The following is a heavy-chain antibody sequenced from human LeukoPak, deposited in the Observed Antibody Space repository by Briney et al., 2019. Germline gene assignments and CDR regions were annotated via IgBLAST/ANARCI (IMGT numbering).Heavy chain of an antibody. CDR3: ASNVVSAFDI. J-gene: IGHJ3*02. CDR1: GGTFSSYA. CDR2: IIPIFGIA. Sequence: SVKVSCKASGGTFSSYAISWVRQAPGQGLEWMGRIIPIFGIANYAQKFQGRVTITADKSTSTAYMELSSLRSEDTAVYYRASNVVSAFDIWGQGTMVTVSS. D-gene: IGHD2-15*01. V-gene: IGHV1-69*04.